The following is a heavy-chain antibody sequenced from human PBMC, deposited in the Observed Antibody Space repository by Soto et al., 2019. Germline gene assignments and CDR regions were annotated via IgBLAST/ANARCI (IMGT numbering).Heavy chain of an antibody. CDR1: GGSISRYY. CDR2: MYNTGST. Sequence: QVQLQESGPGLVKPSETLSLTCTVSGGSISRYYWSWIRQPPGKGLEWIGYMYNTGSTVYNPSFKSRVCISVHTSKNQFSLKLTSVTAADTAVYYCARDLWGYCGTDCYPLVVWGQGTTVTVSS. V-gene: IGHV4-59*01. D-gene: IGHD2-21*02. CDR3: ARDLWGYCGTDCYPLVV. J-gene: IGHJ6*01.